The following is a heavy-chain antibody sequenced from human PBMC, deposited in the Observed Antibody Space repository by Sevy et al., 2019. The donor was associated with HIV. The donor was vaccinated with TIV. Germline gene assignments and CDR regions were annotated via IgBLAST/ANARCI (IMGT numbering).Heavy chain of an antibody. V-gene: IGHV3-30*03. D-gene: IGHD6-19*01. CDR3: ASTGYRSGVTDGAFDI. CDR2: ISYDGSNK. CDR1: GFTFSSYG. Sequence: GGSQRLSCAASGFTFSSYGMHWVRQAPGKGLEWVAVISYDGSNKYYADSVKGRFTISRNNSKYTLYLQMNSLRAEDTAVYYCASTGYRSGVTDGAFDIWGQGTMVTVSS. J-gene: IGHJ3*02.